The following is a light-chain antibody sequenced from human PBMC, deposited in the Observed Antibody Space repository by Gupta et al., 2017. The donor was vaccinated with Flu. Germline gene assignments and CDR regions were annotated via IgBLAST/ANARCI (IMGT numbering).Light chain of an antibody. J-gene: IGLJ2*01. CDR2: EVD. CDR3: SAYTTTNNIVV. Sequence: QSALTQPASVSGSPGQSITISCTGPSSDIGAYKFVSWYRHPPGNAPELWIFEVDNRPSGVSTRFSGSKSGTTASLTISGLQAEDGAVYFCSAYTTTNNIVVFGGGTKLTGL. CDR1: SSDIGAYKF. V-gene: IGLV2-14*01.